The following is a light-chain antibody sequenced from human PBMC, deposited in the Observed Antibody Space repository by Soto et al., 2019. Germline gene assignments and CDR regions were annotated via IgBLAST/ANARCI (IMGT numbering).Light chain of an antibody. CDR2: DVS. Sequence: QSALTQPASVSGSPGQSITISCTGTSSDVGGYNYVSWHQQHPGKAPKLMIYDVSYRPSGISNRFSGSKSGNTASLTISGLAVEDEADYYCTSYTSSTPLLFGGGTQVTVL. CDR3: TSYTSSTPLL. V-gene: IGLV2-14*03. CDR1: SSDVGGYNY. J-gene: IGLJ3*02.